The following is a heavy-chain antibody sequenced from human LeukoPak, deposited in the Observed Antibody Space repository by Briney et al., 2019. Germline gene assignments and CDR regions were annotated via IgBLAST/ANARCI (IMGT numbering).Heavy chain of an antibody. CDR1: GYTFTGYY. Sequence: ASVKVSCTASGYTFTGYYMHWVRQAPGQGLEWMGWINPNSGGTNYAQKFQGRVTMTRDTSISTAYMELSRLRSDDTAVYYCARVGSGSLLWVYYDSSHIDYWGQGTLVTVSS. CDR2: INPNSGGT. V-gene: IGHV1-2*02. D-gene: IGHD3-22*01. J-gene: IGHJ4*02. CDR3: ARVGSGSLLWVYYDSSHIDY.